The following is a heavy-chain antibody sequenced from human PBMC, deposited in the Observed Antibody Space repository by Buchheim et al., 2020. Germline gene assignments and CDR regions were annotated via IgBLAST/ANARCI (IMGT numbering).Heavy chain of an antibody. Sequence: EVQLVESGGGLVKPGGSLRLSCAASGFTFSSYSMNWVRQAPGKGLEWVSSISSSSSYIYYADSVKGRFTISRDNAKNSLYLQMNSLRAEDTAVYYCAIAIPWLVLRDYYGMDVWGQGTT. V-gene: IGHV3-21*01. CDR3: AIAIPWLVLRDYYGMDV. J-gene: IGHJ6*02. CDR1: GFTFSSYS. CDR2: ISSSSSYI. D-gene: IGHD6-19*01.